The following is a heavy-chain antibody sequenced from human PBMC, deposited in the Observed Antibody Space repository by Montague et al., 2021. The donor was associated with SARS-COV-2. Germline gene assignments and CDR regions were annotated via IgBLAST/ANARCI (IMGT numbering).Heavy chain of an antibody. V-gene: IGHV4-59*02. CDR2: VYYSRSS. CDR3: VRDPAPSGSGTFYDY. J-gene: IGHJ4*02. CDR1: GHSVSHDF. Sequence: SETLSLTCTVSGHSVSHDFWTWIRQPPGKGLEWIGYVYYSRSSSYNPSLRDRVSIAVDTSKNQFSLRLSTVTAADTAIYYCVRDPAPSGSGTFYDYWGQGTLVAVSS. D-gene: IGHD1-26*01.